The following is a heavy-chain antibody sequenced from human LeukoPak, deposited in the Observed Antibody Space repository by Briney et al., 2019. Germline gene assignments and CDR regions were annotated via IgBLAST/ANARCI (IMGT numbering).Heavy chain of an antibody. J-gene: IGHJ4*02. D-gene: IGHD3-16*02. CDR1: GITFSNYG. Sequence: GGSLRLSCGVSGITFSNYGMSWVRQAPGKGLEWVAGISGSAGGTNYADSVKGRFTISRDNSKNTLFLQMDRLRAKDTAVYFCAKRGVVVRVFLVGFHKEAYYFDSWGQGAQVTVSS. CDR2: ISGSAGGT. CDR3: AKRGVVVRVFLVGFHKEAYYFDS. V-gene: IGHV3-23*01.